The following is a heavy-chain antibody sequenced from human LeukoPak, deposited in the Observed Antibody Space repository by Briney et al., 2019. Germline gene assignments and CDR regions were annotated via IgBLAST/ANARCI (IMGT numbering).Heavy chain of an antibody. CDR2: ISSSSSYI. J-gene: IGHJ4*02. V-gene: IGHV3-21*01. CDR1: GFTFSSYS. CDR3: ARDLGYCSSSSCSL. Sequence: GGSLRPSCAASGFTFSSYSMNWVRQAPGKGLEWVSSISSSSSYIYYADSVQGRFTISRDNAKNSLYLQMNSLRAEDTAVYYCARDLGYCSSSSCSLWGQGTLVTVSS. D-gene: IGHD2-2*01.